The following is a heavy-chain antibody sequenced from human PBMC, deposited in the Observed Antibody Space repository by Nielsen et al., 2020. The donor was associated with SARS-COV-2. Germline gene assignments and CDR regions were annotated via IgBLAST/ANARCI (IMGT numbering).Heavy chain of an antibody. D-gene: IGHD6-19*01. Sequence: ASVKVSCKVSGYTLTELSMHWVRQAPGKGLEWMGGFDPEDGETIYAQKFQGRVTFTWDTSASTAYMELSGLTSEDTAVYYCARRPDHYSGCYQYWGQGSLLTVSS. CDR2: FDPEDGET. CDR3: ARRPDHYSGCYQY. V-gene: IGHV1-24*01. CDR1: GYTLTELS. J-gene: IGHJ4*02.